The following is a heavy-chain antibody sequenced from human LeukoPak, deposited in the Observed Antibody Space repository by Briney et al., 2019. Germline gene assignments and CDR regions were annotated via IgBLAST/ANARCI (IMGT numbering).Heavy chain of an antibody. D-gene: IGHD5-12*01. J-gene: IGHJ2*01. CDR2: IYTSGST. Sequence: SETLSLTCTLSGGSISRYYWSWIRQPAGKGLEWIGRIYTSGSTNYNPSLKSRVTMSVDTSKNQFSLKLSSVTAADTAVYYCARDPVLRNFWYFDLWGRGTLVTVSS. CDR1: GGSISRYY. V-gene: IGHV4-4*07. CDR3: ARDPVLRNFWYFDL.